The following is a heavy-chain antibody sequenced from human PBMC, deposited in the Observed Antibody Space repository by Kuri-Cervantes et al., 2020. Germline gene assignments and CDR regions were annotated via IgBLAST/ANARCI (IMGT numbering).Heavy chain of an antibody. D-gene: IGHD6-13*01. V-gene: IGHV1-69*13. CDR2: IIPIFGTA. J-gene: IGHJ6*02. Sequence: SVKVSCKASGGTFSSYAISWVRQAPGQGLEWVGGIIPIFGTANYAQKFQGRVTITADESTSTAYMELSSLRSEDTAVYYCARDDAGADSSSWYYYYYGMDVWGQGTTVTVSS. CDR1: GGTFSSYA. CDR3: ARDDAGADSSSWYYYYYGMDV.